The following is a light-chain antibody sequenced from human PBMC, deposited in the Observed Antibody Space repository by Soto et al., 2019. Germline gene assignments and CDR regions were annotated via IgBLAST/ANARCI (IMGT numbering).Light chain of an antibody. CDR1: SSDIGNNY. CDR3: GTWDISLNTYV. J-gene: IGLJ1*01. CDR2: END. Sequence: QSVLTQPPSISAAPGQKVTISCSGGSSDIGNNYVSWYQQLAGTAPQLLIYENDKRPSGIPERFSGSKSGTSATLDITGLQTGDEADYYCGTWDISLNTYVFGTGTKLTVL. V-gene: IGLV1-51*02.